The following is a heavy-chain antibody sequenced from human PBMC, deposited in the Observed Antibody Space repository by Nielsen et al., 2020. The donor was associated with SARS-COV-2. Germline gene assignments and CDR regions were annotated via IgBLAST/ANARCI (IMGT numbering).Heavy chain of an antibody. J-gene: IGHJ5*02. V-gene: IGHV4-34*01. CDR1: GDSFSMYY. D-gene: IGHD3-10*01. CDR3: ARANIIMVREVDRRRPNWFDP. CDR2: INHSGST. Sequence: SETLSLTCTVSGDSFSMYYWSWIRQPPGKGLEWIGEINHSGSTNYNPSLKSRVTISVDTSKNQFSLKLNSVTAADTAVYYCARANIIMVREVDRRRPNWFDPWGQGTLVTVSS.